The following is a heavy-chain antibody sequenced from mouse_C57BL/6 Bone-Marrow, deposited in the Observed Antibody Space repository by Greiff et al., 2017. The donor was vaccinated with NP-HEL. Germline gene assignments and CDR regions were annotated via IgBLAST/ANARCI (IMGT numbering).Heavy chain of an antibody. D-gene: IGHD2-3*01. J-gene: IGHJ4*01. CDR3: ARSGDGYSVHHAMDD. Sequence: QVQLQQSGPELVKPGASVKISCKASGYTFTDYYINWVKQRPGQGLAWIGWIFPGSGSTYYNEKFKGKATLTVDKSSSTAYMLLSSLTSEDSAVYFCARSGDGYSVHHAMDDWGQGTSVTVSS. V-gene: IGHV1-75*01. CDR2: IFPGSGST. CDR1: GYTFTDYY.